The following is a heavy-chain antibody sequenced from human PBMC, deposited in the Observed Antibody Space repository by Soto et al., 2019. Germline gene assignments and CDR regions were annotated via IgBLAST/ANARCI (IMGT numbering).Heavy chain of an antibody. CDR1: GYTFTSYG. D-gene: IGHD1-1*01. J-gene: IGHJ4*02. CDR2: ISAHNGNT. CDR3: ARGRYGDY. V-gene: IGHV1-18*01. Sequence: QVHLVQSGAEVKKPGASVKVSCKCSGYTFTSYGITWVRQAPGQGLEWMGWISAHNGNTDYAQKLQGRITVTRDTSTSTADMELRSLRSDDTAVYYCARGRYGDYWGQGALVTVSS.